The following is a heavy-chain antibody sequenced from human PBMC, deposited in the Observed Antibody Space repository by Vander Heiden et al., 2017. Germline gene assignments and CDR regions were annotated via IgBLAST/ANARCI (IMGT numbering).Heavy chain of an antibody. V-gene: IGHV1-18*01. Sequence: QGLEWMGWISAYNGNTNYAQKLQGRVTMTTDTSTSTAYMELRSLRSDDTAVYYCAREEVGARGLNWFDPWGQGTLVTVSS. CDR2: ISAYNGNT. D-gene: IGHD1-26*01. J-gene: IGHJ5*02. CDR3: AREEVGARGLNWFDP.